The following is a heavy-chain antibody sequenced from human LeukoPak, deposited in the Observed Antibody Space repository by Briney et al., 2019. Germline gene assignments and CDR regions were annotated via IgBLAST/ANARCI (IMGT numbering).Heavy chain of an antibody. D-gene: IGHD4-11*01. CDR2: IYYSGST. V-gene: IGHV4-59*01. Sequence: SETLSLTCTVSGGSISSYYWSWIRQPPGKGLEWIGYIYYSGSTNYNPSLKSRVTISVDTSKNQFSLKLSSVTAADTAVYYCARDGLDYIGYSYGIDVWGQGTTVTVSS. CDR3: ARDGLDYIGYSYGIDV. CDR1: GGSISSYY. J-gene: IGHJ6*02.